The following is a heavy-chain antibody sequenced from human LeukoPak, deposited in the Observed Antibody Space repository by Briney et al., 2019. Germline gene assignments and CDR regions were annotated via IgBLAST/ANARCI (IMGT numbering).Heavy chain of an antibody. Sequence: TSETLSLTCAAYGGASSGYYCTWIRQPPGKGLEWIGEIDHRGSTHYNPSLQSRVTILVDTSNNQFSLRLTSVTAADTAVYYCARGSQVGRAAAAFDYWGQGALVTVSS. CDR3: ARGSQVGRAAAAFDY. CDR2: IDHRGST. V-gene: IGHV4-34*01. J-gene: IGHJ4*02. D-gene: IGHD6-13*01. CDR1: GGASSGYY.